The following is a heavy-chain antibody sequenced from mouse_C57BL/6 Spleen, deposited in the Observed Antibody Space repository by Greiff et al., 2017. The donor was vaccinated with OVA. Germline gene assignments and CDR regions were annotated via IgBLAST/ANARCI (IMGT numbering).Heavy chain of an antibody. Sequence: ASVTLSPQAPGSTLTSYWMHWVKQRPGQGLEWIGNINPSNGGTNYNEKFKSKATLTVDKSSLPAYMQLSSLTSEDSAVYYCATGYYFDYWGQGTTLTVSS. CDR2: INPSNGGT. CDR3: ATGYYFDY. V-gene: IGHV1-53*01. J-gene: IGHJ2*01. CDR1: GSTLTSYW.